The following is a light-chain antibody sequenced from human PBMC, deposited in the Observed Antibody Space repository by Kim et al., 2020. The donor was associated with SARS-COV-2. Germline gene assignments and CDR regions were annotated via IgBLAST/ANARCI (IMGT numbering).Light chain of an antibody. CDR1: HSISSR. CDR3: QQYNSYST. CDR2: DAS. Sequence: DIQMTQSPSTLSASVGDRVSITCRASHSISSRLAWYQQKPGKAPNLLIYDASSSESGVPSRFSGSGSGTEFTLTISSLQPEDFATYYCQQYNSYSTFGQGTRLEIK. J-gene: IGKJ5*01. V-gene: IGKV1-5*01.